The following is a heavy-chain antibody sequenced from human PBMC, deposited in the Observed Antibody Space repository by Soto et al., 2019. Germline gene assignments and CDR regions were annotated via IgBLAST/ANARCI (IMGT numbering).Heavy chain of an antibody. J-gene: IGHJ4*02. D-gene: IGHD3-3*01. Sequence: SETLSLTCTVSGGSISSYYWSWIRQPPGKGLEWIGYIYYSGSTNYNPSLKSRVTISVDTSKNQFSLKLSSVTAADTALYYCASSLGYDFWSGTYYFDYSGQGTLVTVSS. V-gene: IGHV4-59*08. CDR2: IYYSGST. CDR3: ASSLGYDFWSGTYYFDY. CDR1: GGSISSYY.